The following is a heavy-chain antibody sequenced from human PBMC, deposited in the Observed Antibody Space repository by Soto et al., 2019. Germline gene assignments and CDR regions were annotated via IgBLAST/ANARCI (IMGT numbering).Heavy chain of an antibody. D-gene: IGHD1-1*01. J-gene: IGHJ4*02. CDR2: INPANGDT. CDR3: ARGPSTGCFDS. CDR1: GYTFNTFF. V-gene: IGHV1-3*01. Sequence: ASVKVSCKTSGYTFNTFFLHWMRRAPGQRLEWMGRINPANGDTLYSQRFLGRVSITTDTSATTTYMELTSFISVDTAIYYCARGPSTGCFDSWGQGTLVTVSS.